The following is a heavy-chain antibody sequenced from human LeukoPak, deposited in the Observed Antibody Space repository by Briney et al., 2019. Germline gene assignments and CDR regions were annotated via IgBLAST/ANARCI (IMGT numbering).Heavy chain of an antibody. CDR2: IGNRGGTP. V-gene: IGHV3-23*01. D-gene: IGHD1-26*01. J-gene: IGHJ4*02. CDR1: GFTFSNYA. Sequence: GGSLRLSCSASGFTFSNYAMYWVRQAPGKGLEWVSTIGNRGGTPYYADSVKGRFTISRDNSKNTLFLQMNSLRAEDTAVCYCAKVLGVNYFDSWGQGTLVTVSS. CDR3: AKVLGVNYFDS.